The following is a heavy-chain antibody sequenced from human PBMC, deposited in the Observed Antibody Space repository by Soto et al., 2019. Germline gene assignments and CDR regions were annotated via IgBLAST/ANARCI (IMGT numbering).Heavy chain of an antibody. CDR1: GCSISSYY. V-gene: IGHV4-59*01. J-gene: IGHJ6*02. CDR2: IYYSGST. D-gene: IGHD6-19*01. CDR3: ARDLIAVAGHYGMDV. Sequence: LSLTCTVSGCSISSYYWIWIRQPPGKGLEWIGYIYYSGSTNYNPSLKSRVTISVDTSKNQFSLKLSSVTAADTAVYYCARDLIAVAGHYGMDVWGQGTTVTVSS.